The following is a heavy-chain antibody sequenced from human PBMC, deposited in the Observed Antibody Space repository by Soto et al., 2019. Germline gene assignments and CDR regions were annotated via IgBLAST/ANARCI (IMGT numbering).Heavy chain of an antibody. CDR1: GYTFTSYL. V-gene: IGHV1-3*01. Sequence: QVQLVQSGAEVKKPGTSVRVSCEASGYTFTSYLIQWVRQAPGQRLEWMGWINAGTGNTRYSQKFQGRVTLTRDTSARTAYMDLSSLTSEDTAVYYCARPLFGDSITSNCWGQGTLVTVSS. D-gene: IGHD2-21*01. CDR2: INAGTGNT. CDR3: ARPLFGDSITSNC. J-gene: IGHJ4*02.